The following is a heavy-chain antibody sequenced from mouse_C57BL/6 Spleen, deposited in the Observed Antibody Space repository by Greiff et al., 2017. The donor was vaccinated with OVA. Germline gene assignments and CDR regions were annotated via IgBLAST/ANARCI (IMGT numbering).Heavy chain of an antibody. D-gene: IGHD3-3*01. CDR2: IYPGNSDT. V-gene: IGHV1-5*01. CDR1: GYTFTSYW. J-gene: IGHJ4*01. CDR3: TGAEYYAMDY. Sequence: VQLKESGTVLARPGASVKMSCKTSGYTFTSYWMHWVKQRPGQGLEWIGAIYPGNSDTSYNQKFKGKAKLTAVTSASTAYMELSSLTNEDSAVDYCTGAEYYAMDYWGQGTSVTVSS.